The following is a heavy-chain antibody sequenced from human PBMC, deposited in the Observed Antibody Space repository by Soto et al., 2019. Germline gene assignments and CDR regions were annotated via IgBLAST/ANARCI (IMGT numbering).Heavy chain of an antibody. V-gene: IGHV3-21*01. CDR2: ISSNSAYI. Sequence: PGGSLRLSCAAYGFTVRSFTMNWVRQAPGKGLEWVSTISSNSAYIYYTDALRGRFTISRDNAKNSLHLQMNSLRAEDTAVYYCTRDASRDSSARGWFDPWGPGTLVTVSA. J-gene: IGHJ5*02. CDR1: GFTVRSFT. D-gene: IGHD6-13*01. CDR3: TRDASRDSSARGWFDP.